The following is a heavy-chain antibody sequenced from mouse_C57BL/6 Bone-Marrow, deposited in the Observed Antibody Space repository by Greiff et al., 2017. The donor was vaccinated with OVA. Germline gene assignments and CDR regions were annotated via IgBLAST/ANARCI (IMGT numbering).Heavy chain of an antibody. CDR1: GFNIKDDY. J-gene: IGHJ2*01. Sequence: DVQLVESGAELVRPGASVKLSCTASGFNIKDDYMHWVKQRPEQGLEWIGWIDPENGDTEYASKFQGKATITADTSSNTAYLQLSSLTSEDTAVYYCTRITTVVAFDYWGQGTTLTVSS. V-gene: IGHV14-4*01. D-gene: IGHD1-1*01. CDR3: TRITTVVAFDY. CDR2: IDPENGDT.